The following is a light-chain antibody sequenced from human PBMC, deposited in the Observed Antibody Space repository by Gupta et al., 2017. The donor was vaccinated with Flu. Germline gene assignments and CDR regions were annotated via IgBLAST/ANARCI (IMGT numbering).Light chain of an antibody. CDR2: HVS. Sequence: DIVMTQTPLSSPVTPGQPASISFRSSQSLVHSDGNTYLSWLQQRPGQPPRLLIYHVSNRVSGVTERFSGSGEGTDLALKISRGEAEDVGVYYCKQATQFPQNTFGQGTRLEIK. J-gene: IGKJ5*01. CDR1: QSLVHSDGNTY. V-gene: IGKV2D-24*01. CDR3: KQATQFPQNT.